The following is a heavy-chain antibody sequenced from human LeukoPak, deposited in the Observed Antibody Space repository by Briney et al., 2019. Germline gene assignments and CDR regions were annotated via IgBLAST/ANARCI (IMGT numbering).Heavy chain of an antibody. CDR2: ISGGGGIT. Sequence: PGGSLRLSCAASGFTFSSYAMSWVRQAPGKGLEWVSAISGGGGITYYAVSAKGRFTISRDNSKNTLYLQMSSLRAEDTAVYYCAKDTFSESRYGVLDSWGQGTLVTVSS. J-gene: IGHJ4*02. CDR1: GFTFSSYA. D-gene: IGHD3-10*01. V-gene: IGHV3-23*01. CDR3: AKDTFSESRYGVLDS.